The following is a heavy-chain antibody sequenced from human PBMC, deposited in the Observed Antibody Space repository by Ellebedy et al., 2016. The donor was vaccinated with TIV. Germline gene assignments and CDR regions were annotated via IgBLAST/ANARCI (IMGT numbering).Heavy chain of an antibody. V-gene: IGHV1-24*01. CDR1: GYTLTELS. CDR3: ATRLPVLALGEYFQH. CDR2: FDPEDGET. D-gene: IGHD2-8*01. Sequence: AASVKVSCKVSGYTLTELSMHWVRQAPGKGLEWMGGFDPEDGETIYAQKFQGRVTMTEDTSTDTAYMELSSLRSEDTAVYYCATRLPVLALGEYFQHWGQGTLVTVSS. J-gene: IGHJ1*01.